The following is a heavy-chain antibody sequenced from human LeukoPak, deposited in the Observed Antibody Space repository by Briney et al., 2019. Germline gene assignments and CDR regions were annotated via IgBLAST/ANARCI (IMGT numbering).Heavy chain of an antibody. CDR2: ISWNSGSI. V-gene: IGHV3-9*01. J-gene: IGHJ4*02. CDR1: GFTFDDYA. CDR3: AKDIRDCSGGSCYGRVFDY. D-gene: IGHD2-15*01. Sequence: SLRLSCAASGFTFDDYATHWVRQAPGQGLEWVSGISWNSGSIGYADSVKGRFTISRDNAKNSLYLQMNSLRAEDTALYYCAKDIRDCSGGSCYGRVFDYWGQGTLVTVSS.